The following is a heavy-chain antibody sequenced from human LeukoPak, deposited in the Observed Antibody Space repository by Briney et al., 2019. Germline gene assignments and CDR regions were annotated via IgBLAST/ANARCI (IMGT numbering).Heavy chain of an antibody. D-gene: IGHD3-22*01. CDR1: GGSFSGYY. CDR3: ARGPGPRMTVVVIRVGHAFDI. Sequence: SETLSLTCAVYGGSFSGYYWSWIRQPPGKGLEWIGEINHSGSTNYNPSLKSRVTISVDTSKNQFSLKLSSVTAADTAVYYCARGPGPRMTVVVIRVGHAFDIWGQGTMVTVSS. CDR2: INHSGST. J-gene: IGHJ3*02. V-gene: IGHV4-34*01.